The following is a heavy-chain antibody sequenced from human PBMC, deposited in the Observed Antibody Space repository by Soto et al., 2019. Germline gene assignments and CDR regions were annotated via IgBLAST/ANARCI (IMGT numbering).Heavy chain of an antibody. CDR2: IGNDVSNK. Sequence: QVQLVESGGGVVQPGRSLRLSCAASGFRFSIYGMHWVRQAPGKGLEWVAFIGNDVSNKYYAESVKGRFTISRDNSKNMVYLQINSLRVEDTAVYYCASFEDSSGWQQNDYWGQGTLVTVSS. V-gene: IGHV3-33*03. J-gene: IGHJ4*02. CDR1: GFRFSIYG. D-gene: IGHD6-19*01. CDR3: ASFEDSSGWQQNDY.